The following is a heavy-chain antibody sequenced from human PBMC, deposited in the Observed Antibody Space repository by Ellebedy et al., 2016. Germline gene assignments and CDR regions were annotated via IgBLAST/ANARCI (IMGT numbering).Heavy chain of an antibody. Sequence: GGSLRLSXAASGFIFSNYVMHWVRQAPGKGLECVAMISSDGSNQFYPHFVKGRFTISRDNAKNSLFLQMNNLRSEDTAVYHCASAIDYWGQGTLVTVSS. J-gene: IGHJ4*02. CDR2: ISSDGSNQ. CDR3: ASAIDY. CDR1: GFIFSNYV. V-gene: IGHV3-30*07.